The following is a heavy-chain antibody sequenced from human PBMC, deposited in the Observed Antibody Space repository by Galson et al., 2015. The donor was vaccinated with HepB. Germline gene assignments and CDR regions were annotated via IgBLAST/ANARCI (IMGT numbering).Heavy chain of an antibody. CDR1: GFIFRSYV. CDR3: ARVLPYDNAHNYHDS. Sequence: SLRLSCAASGFIFRSYVMSWVRQAPGKRLEWVSAISQSGGTANYVDSVKGRFSMSRDNSKNILYLQMNSLRAEDTALYYCARVLPYDNAHNYHDSWGQGTLVTVSS. J-gene: IGHJ4*02. V-gene: IGHV3-23*01. D-gene: IGHD3-16*01. CDR2: ISQSGGTA.